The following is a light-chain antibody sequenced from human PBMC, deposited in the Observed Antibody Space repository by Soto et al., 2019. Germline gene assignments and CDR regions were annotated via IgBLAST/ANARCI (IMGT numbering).Light chain of an antibody. Sequence: DIQMTQSPSTLSASVGDRVSISCRASQSLDKWLAWYQQKPGEAPKLLVSDASNLESGVSSRFTGSGSGTEFTLTISSLQRDDFATYYCQHDTLYPYTFGPGTKLEIK. V-gene: IGKV1-5*01. CDR2: DAS. CDR3: QHDTLYPYT. J-gene: IGKJ2*01. CDR1: QSLDKW.